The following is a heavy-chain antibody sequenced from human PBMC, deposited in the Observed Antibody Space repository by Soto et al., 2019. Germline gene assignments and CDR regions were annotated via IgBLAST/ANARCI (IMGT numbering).Heavy chain of an antibody. CDR1: GYAFTGYA. CDR3: ARSIVVVTALDY. V-gene: IGHV1-3*01. J-gene: IGHJ4*02. Sequence: ASVKVSCKASGYAFTGYAMHWVRQAPGQRLEWMGWINAGNGNTKYSQKFQGRVTITRDTSASTAYMELSSLRSEDTAVYYCARSIVVVTALDYWGQGTLVTVSS. D-gene: IGHD2-21*02. CDR2: INAGNGNT.